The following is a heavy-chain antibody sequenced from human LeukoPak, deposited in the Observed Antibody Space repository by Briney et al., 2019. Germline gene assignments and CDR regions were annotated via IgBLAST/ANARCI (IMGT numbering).Heavy chain of an antibody. CDR2: IWYDGSKE. J-gene: IGHJ4*02. V-gene: IGHV3-33*01. D-gene: IGHD3-9*01. CDR1: GFTFSSYG. CDR3: VRFRDTHFDY. Sequence: GGSLRLSCEGSGFTFSSYGMHWVRHAPGKGLEWVAVIWYDGSKEYYADSVKGRFTISRDNSKNTLYLQMNSLRAEDTAVYYCVRFRDTHFDYWGQGTLVTVSS.